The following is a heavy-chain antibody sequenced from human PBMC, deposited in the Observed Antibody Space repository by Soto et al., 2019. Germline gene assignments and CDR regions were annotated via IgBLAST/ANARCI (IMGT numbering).Heavy chain of an antibody. CDR3: ARDMIPAAISYRYYALDV. D-gene: IGHD2-2*01. J-gene: IGHJ6*02. Sequence: QVQVVKSGAEVKTPGSSVKVSCKASGGTFSNYAISWVRQARGQGLEWMGGIIPIFDTADYAQRFQGRVTITADESTSTAYLELSSLTSGDTAVYYCARDMIPAAISYRYYALDVWGHGTTFTVCS. CDR2: IIPIFDTA. V-gene: IGHV1-69*01. CDR1: GGTFSNYA.